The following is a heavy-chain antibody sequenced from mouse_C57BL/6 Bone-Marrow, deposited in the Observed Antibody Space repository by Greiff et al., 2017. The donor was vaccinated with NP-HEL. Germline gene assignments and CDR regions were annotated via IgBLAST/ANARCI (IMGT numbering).Heavy chain of an antibody. Sequence: VQLKESGTVLARPGASVKMSCKTSGYTFTSYWMHWVKQRPGQGLEWIGAIYPGNSDTSYNQKFKGKAKLTAATSASTAYMELSSLTNEDSAVYYCTQDYGRFGAYWGQGTLVTVSA. D-gene: IGHD1-1*01. CDR1: GYTFTSYW. CDR2: IYPGNSDT. J-gene: IGHJ3*01. CDR3: TQDYGRFGAY. V-gene: IGHV1-5*01.